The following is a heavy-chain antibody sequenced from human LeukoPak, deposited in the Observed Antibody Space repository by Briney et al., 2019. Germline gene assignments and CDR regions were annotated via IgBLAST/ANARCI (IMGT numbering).Heavy chain of an antibody. D-gene: IGHD3-22*01. V-gene: IGHV3-21*01. CDR2: ISSSSSYI. Sequence: GGSLRLSCAASGFTFSSYSMNWVRQAPGKVLEWVSSISSSSSYIYYADSVKGRFTISRDNAKNSLYLQMSSLRAEDTAVYYCARDTYDSSGYYAHLDYWGQGTLVTVSS. CDR1: GFTFSSYS. CDR3: ARDTYDSSGYYAHLDY. J-gene: IGHJ4*02.